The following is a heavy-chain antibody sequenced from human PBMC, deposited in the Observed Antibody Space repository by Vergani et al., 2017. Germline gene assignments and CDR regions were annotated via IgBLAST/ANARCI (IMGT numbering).Heavy chain of an antibody. CDR1: GFTFSSYA. J-gene: IGHJ6*02. V-gene: IGHV3-23*01. CDR2: ISGSGGNT. CDR3: AKGVYCSSTSCYEGRGYYYGMGV. Sequence: EVQLLESGGGLVQPGGSLRLPCAASGFTFSSYAMSWVRQVPGKGLEWVSGISGSGGNTYYANSVKGRCTISRDNSKNTLYLQMNSLRADDTAVYYCAKGVYCSSTSCYEGRGYYYGMGVWGQGTTVTFSS. D-gene: IGHD2-2*01.